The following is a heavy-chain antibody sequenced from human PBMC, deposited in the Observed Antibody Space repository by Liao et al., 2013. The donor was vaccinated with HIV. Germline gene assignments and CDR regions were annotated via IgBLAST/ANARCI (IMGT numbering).Heavy chain of an antibody. V-gene: IGHV4-4*07. Sequence: GSSQISYYWTWIRQPAGKGLEWIGRMYRSGSTNYNPSLRSRVTMSIDTSKNQFSLNLSSVTAADTAIYYCARDADRYSSGEAFHIWGQGTMVTVSP. J-gene: IGHJ3*02. D-gene: IGHD3-22*01. CDR2: MYRSGST. CDR3: ARDADRYSSGEAFHI. CDR1: GSSQISYY.